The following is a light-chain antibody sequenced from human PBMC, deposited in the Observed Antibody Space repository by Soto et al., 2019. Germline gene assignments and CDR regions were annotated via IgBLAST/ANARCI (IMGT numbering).Light chain of an antibody. CDR3: QQYDSYPYT. Sequence: DIQMTQSPSTLSASVGDRVTITCRASQSISSWLAWYQQKPGEAPKILIYKASSLETGVPSRFSGSGSVTEFTLTISSLQPYDFATYYCQQYDSYPYTFGQGTKLEIK. CDR2: KAS. V-gene: IGKV1-5*03. J-gene: IGKJ2*01. CDR1: QSISSW.